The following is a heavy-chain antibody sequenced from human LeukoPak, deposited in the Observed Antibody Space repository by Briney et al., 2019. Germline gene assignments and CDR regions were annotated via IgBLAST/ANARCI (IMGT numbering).Heavy chain of an antibody. Sequence: QTGGSLRLSCAASGFTFSSYSMNWVRQAPGKGLEWVSYISGSSPTMSSSRSTIYYADSVKGRFTISRDNSKNTLYLQMNSLRAADTAVYYCARDKGTSYLSSFDYWGQGTLVTVSS. V-gene: IGHV3-48*01. CDR2: ISGSSPTMSSSRSTI. CDR3: ARDKGTSYLSSFDY. D-gene: IGHD6-6*01. J-gene: IGHJ4*02. CDR1: GFTFSSYS.